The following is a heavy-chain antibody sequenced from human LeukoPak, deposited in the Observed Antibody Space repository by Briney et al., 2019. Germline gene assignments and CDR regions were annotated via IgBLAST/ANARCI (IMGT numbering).Heavy chain of an antibody. CDR2: INWNGGST. D-gene: IGHD2-2*02. J-gene: IGHJ3*02. Sequence: PGGSLRLSCAASGFTLDDYGMSWVRQAAGKGREWVSGINWNGGSTGYADSVKSRFTISRDNAKNSLYLQMNSLRAEDTALYYCARSPLLCSSTTCYTGAFDIWGQGTMVTVSS. CDR3: ARSPLLCSSTTCYTGAFDI. V-gene: IGHV3-20*04. CDR1: GFTLDDYG.